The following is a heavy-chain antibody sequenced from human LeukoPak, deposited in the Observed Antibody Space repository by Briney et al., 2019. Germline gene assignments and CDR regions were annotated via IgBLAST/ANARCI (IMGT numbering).Heavy chain of an antibody. Sequence: ASVTVSCKASGYTFIGYFMHWVRQAPGQGLEWMGWINLNNGGTVYAQKFQGRVIMTRETSITTAYIDLSSLRSDDTAIYYCARQFGGIIAIDYWGQGTLVTVSS. CDR2: INLNNGGT. CDR3: ARQFGGIIAIDY. D-gene: IGHD3-16*02. V-gene: IGHV1-2*02. J-gene: IGHJ4*02. CDR1: GYTFIGYF.